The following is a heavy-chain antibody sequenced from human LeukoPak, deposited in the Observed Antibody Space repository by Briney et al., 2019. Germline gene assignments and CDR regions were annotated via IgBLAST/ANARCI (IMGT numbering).Heavy chain of an antibody. D-gene: IGHD3-9*01. V-gene: IGHV3-48*01. CDR3: ARALTGYYTFDY. CDR1: GFTFSDYA. J-gene: IGHJ4*02. CDR2: ISSSGSTI. Sequence: GGSLRLSCAASGFTFSDYAMNWVRQAPGKGLEWVSYISSSGSTIYYADSVKGRWTISRDISKSTLYLQMNSLRAEDTAVYYCARALTGYYTFDYWGQGTLVTVSS.